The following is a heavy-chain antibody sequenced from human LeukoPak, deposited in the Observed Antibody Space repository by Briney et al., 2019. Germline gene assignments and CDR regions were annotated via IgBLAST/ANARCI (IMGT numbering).Heavy chain of an antibody. CDR2: ISGTGGAT. J-gene: IGHJ5*01. CDR3: VKDPRDTYGTNWFVS. Sequence: PGGSLTLSCVASGFSFGNYAMSWVRQAPGKGLQWVSQISGTGGATWYAGFARDRFTISRDNSKKTLYLQMSGLRVEDTAMYYCVKDPRDTYGTNWFVSWGQRPLLIVSS. D-gene: IGHD2-21*01. V-gene: IGHV3-23*01. CDR1: GFSFGNYA.